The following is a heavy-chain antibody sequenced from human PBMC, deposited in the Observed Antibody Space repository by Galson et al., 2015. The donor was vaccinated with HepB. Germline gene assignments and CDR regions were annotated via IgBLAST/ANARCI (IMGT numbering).Heavy chain of an antibody. Sequence: SLRLSCAASGFTFTNFAMSWVRQAPGKGLEWVSSIGSGGRNTYYADSVKGRFTISRDNSRDTLYLQMGSLRAEDTAIYYCAKGGGYFSDRSGYYRYSDYWGQGTPVTVSS. V-gene: IGHV3-23*01. D-gene: IGHD3-22*01. CDR1: GFTFTNFA. CDR3: AKGGGYFSDRSGYYRYSDY. J-gene: IGHJ4*02. CDR2: IGSGGRNT.